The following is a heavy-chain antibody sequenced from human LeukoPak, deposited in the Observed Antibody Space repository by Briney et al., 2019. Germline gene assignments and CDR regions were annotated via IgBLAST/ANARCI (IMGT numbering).Heavy chain of an antibody. V-gene: IGHV4-59*01. Sequence: SETLSLTCTVSGGSISSYYWSWIRQPPGKGLEWVGYIYYSGSTNYNPSLKSRVTISVDTSKNQFSLKLSSVTAADTAVYYCAAAVAPADVFDYWGQGTLVTVSS. CDR3: AAAVAPADVFDY. CDR1: GGSISSYY. CDR2: IYYSGST. D-gene: IGHD6-19*01. J-gene: IGHJ4*02.